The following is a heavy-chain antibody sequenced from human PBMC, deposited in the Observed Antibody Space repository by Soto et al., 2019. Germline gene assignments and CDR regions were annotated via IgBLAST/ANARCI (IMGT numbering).Heavy chain of an antibody. Sequence: TSETLSLTCAVYGGSFSGYYWSWIRQPPGKGLEWIGEINHSGSTNYNPSLKSRVTISVDTSKNQFSLKLSSVTAADTAVYYCARHGSYCSGGSCHRAEDYYYYMDVWGKGTTVTVSS. CDR1: GGSFSGYY. D-gene: IGHD2-15*01. CDR3: ARHGSYCSGGSCHRAEDYYYYMDV. J-gene: IGHJ6*03. V-gene: IGHV4-34*01. CDR2: INHSGST.